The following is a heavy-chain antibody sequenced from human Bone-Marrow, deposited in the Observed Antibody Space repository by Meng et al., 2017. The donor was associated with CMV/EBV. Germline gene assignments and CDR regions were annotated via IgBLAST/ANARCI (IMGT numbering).Heavy chain of an antibody. Sequence: GGSLRLSCAASGFTVSSNYMSWVRQAPGKGLEWVSGISWNSGNIGYADSVEGRFTISRDNAKNSLYLQMNSLRAEDTALYYCAKDSRAYYYDSRPKGSFDYWGQGTLVTVSS. CDR2: ISWNSGNI. CDR3: AKDSRAYYYDSRPKGSFDY. CDR1: GFTVSSNY. V-gene: IGHV3-9*01. D-gene: IGHD3-22*01. J-gene: IGHJ4*02.